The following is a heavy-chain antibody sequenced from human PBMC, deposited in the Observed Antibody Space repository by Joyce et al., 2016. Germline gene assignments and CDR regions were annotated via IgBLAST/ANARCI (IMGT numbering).Heavy chain of an antibody. V-gene: IGHV3-30*04. CDR2: ISHDGSNK. D-gene: IGHD2-8*01. CDR3: ARVTVFLGRSFDI. CDR1: GFTLSKNA. Sequence: QEQLVESGGGVVQPGRSLRLSCAASGFTLSKNAMHWVRQAPGKGLEWVATISHDGSNKYYADPLKGRITISRDNPKNTLYLQMNSLRPDDTAVYYCARVTVFLGRSFDIWGQGTMVTVSS. J-gene: IGHJ3*02.